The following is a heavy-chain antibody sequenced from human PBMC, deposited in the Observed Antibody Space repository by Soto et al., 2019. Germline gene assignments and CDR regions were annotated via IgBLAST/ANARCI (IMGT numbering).Heavy chain of an antibody. CDR2: INADGSDT. J-gene: IGHJ4*02. Sequence: EVQLVESGGDSVQPGGSLRLSCAASGFTFSSDWMHWVRQPPGKGLVWVSRINADGSDTDYADSVKGRFIISRDNAKSTLYLHMNTMRAEDTAIYFCARDSTTGLDYWGQGTLVIVSS. D-gene: IGHD4-17*01. CDR3: ARDSTTGLDY. CDR1: GFTFSSDW. V-gene: IGHV3-74*01.